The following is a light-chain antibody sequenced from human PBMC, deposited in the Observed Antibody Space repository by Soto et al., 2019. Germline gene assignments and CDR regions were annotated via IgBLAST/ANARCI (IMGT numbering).Light chain of an antibody. Sequence: QSALTQPASVSGSPGQSITISCTGTSSDVGGYIFVSWYQQHPGKVPRLMIYDVSDRPSGISNRFSGSKSGNTASLTISGLQAEDEADYYCSSYTGSFTVFGTGTMVTVL. J-gene: IGLJ1*01. CDR2: DVS. CDR3: SSYTGSFTV. V-gene: IGLV2-14*01. CDR1: SSDVGGYIF.